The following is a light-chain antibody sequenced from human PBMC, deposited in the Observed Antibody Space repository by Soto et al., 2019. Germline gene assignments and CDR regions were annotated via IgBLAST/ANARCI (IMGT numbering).Light chain of an antibody. CDR1: XXXIGGYNY. J-gene: IGLJ3*02. Sequence: QSALTQPASVSGSPXXXXTISCTXXXXXIGGYNYVSWYQQHPGKAPKLMVYEVINRPSGVSNRFSGSKSGSTASLIISGLQAEDEADYYCSSYTSTTTPVFGGGTKLTVL. CDR2: EVI. CDR3: SSYTSTTTPV. V-gene: IGLV2-14*01.